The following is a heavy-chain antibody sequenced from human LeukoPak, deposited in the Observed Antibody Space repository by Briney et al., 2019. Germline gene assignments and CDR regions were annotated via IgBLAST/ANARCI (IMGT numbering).Heavy chain of an antibody. J-gene: IGHJ4*02. CDR2: VSGSGTSI. D-gene: IGHD3-10*01. Sequence: GGSLRLSCAASGFTFSDYYMSWIRQAPGKGLEWVSYVSGSGTSIHYADSVKGRFSISRDNAKNSLFLQMNSLRAEDTAVYYCARDRGVAVSDFSGQGTLVSVSS. CDR3: ARDRGVAVSDF. CDR1: GFTFSDYY. V-gene: IGHV3-11*01.